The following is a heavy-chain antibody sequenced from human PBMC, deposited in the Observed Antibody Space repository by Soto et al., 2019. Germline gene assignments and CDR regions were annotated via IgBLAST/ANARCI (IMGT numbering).Heavy chain of an antibody. CDR1: GDTFTGYY. D-gene: IGHD6-13*01. Sequence: QVQLVQSGAEVKKPGASVKVSCKASGDTFTGYYMHWVRQAPGQGLEWLGWINPNSGGTNYAQKLQGRVTMTRDTSISTAYMELSRLRFDDTAVYYCARDEYSSSWYEGDYWGQGTLVTVSS. J-gene: IGHJ4*02. V-gene: IGHV1-2*02. CDR3: ARDEYSSSWYEGDY. CDR2: INPNSGGT.